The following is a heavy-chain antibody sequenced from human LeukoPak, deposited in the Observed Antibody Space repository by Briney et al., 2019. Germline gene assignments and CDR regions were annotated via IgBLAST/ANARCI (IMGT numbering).Heavy chain of an antibody. CDR2: IKQDESEK. Sequence: GGSLRLSCAASGFTFSSYSMNWVRQAPGKGLEWVAHIKQDESEKYYVDSVKGRFTISRDNAKNSLYLQMNSLRAEDTAIYYCARDKIVGASKFDYWGQGTLVTVSS. CDR3: ARDKIVGASKFDY. J-gene: IGHJ4*02. CDR1: GFTFSSYS. D-gene: IGHD1-26*01. V-gene: IGHV3-7*01.